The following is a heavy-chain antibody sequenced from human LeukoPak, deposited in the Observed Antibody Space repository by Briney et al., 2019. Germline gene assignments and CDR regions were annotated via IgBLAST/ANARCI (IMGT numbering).Heavy chain of an antibody. CDR3: ARSYYYDSSGYWRFDY. D-gene: IGHD3-22*01. CDR1: GYTFTSYD. J-gene: IGHJ4*02. CDR2: MNPNSGNT. V-gene: IGHV1-8*03. Sequence: ASVKVSCKASGYTFTSYDINWVRQATGQGLEWMGWMNPNSGNTGYAQKFQGRVTITRNTSISTAYMELSSLRSEDTAVYYCARSYYYDSSGYWRFDYWGQGTLVTVSS.